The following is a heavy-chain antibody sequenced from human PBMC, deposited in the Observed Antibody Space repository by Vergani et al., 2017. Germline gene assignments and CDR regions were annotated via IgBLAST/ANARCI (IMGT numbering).Heavy chain of an antibody. V-gene: IGHV3-53*02. Sequence: EVQLVETGGGLIQPGGSLRLSCAASGFPVSSNYMSWVRQAPGKGLGWVSVIYSGGSTYYADSVKGRFTISRDNSKNTLYLQMNSLRAEDTAVYYCAREITSTGIDYWGQGTLVTVSS. J-gene: IGHJ4*02. CDR3: AREITSTGIDY. CDR2: IYSGGST. CDR1: GFPVSSNY. D-gene: IGHD3-10*01.